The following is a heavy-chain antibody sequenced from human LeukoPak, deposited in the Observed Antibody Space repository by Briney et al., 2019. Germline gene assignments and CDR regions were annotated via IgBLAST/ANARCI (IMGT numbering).Heavy chain of an antibody. D-gene: IGHD3-3*01. CDR3: AKDSGGYYDFWNGYYYYYGMDV. V-gene: IGHV3-48*01. CDR1: GFTFSSYS. Sequence: GGSLRLSCAASGFTFSSYSMNWVRQAPGKGLEWVSYISSSSSTIYYADSVKGRFTISRDNSKNTLYLQMNSLRAEDTAVYYCAKDSGGYYDFWNGYYYYYGMDVWGQGTTVTVSS. J-gene: IGHJ6*02. CDR2: ISSSSSTI.